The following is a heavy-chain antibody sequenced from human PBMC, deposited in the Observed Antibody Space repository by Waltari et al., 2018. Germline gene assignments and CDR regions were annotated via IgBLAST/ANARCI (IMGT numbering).Heavy chain of an antibody. J-gene: IGHJ4*02. Sequence: EVQLLESGGGLVQPGGSLRLSCAVSGLTFSTSAMRWVRQAPGKGLEWVSSISISGGKMYYGDSVRGRFTIYRDNSKNALYLQMNSLRAEDTAVYYCAKEIRPNDYWGQGTLVTVSS. CDR2: ISISGGKM. V-gene: IGHV3-23*01. CDR1: GLTFSTSA. CDR3: AKEIRPNDY.